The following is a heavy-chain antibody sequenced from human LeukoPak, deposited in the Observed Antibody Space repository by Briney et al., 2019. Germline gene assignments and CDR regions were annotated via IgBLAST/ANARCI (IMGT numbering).Heavy chain of an antibody. J-gene: IGHJ5*02. CDR3: ASQYASGPFDP. D-gene: IGHD1-26*01. Sequence: SETLSLTCTVSGGSISSYYWSWIRQPAGKGLEWIGRIHTSGSTNYNPSLKGRVTMSGDTSKNLFSLRLTSVTAADTAIYYCASQYASGPFDPWGQGTLVTVSS. CDR2: IHTSGST. CDR1: GGSISSYY. V-gene: IGHV4-4*07.